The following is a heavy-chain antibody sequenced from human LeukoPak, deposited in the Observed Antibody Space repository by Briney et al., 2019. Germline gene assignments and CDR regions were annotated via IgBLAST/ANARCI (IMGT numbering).Heavy chain of an antibody. J-gene: IGHJ4*02. Sequence: SETLSLTCTVSGASISSYYWSWLRQPAGKGLEWIGRMYTSGSTKYKPSLKSRVTISVDNSKNQFSLKLTSVTAADTAVYYCARDHYGSGTYKSYFAYWGQGTQVTVSS. CDR2: MYTSGST. CDR3: ARDHYGSGTYKSYFAY. D-gene: IGHD3-10*01. V-gene: IGHV4-4*07. CDR1: GASISSYY.